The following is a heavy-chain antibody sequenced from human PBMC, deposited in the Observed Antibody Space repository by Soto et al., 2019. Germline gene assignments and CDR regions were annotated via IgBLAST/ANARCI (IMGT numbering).Heavy chain of an antibody. V-gene: IGHV3-23*01. J-gene: IGHJ4*02. CDR1: GFTFTSYA. CDR2: IGTRTGDL. CDR3: AKDKASGGY. Sequence: WGSLRPSCAASGFTFTSYAITFGRQGPWKGLEWVSSIGTRTGDLLYADSVKGRFTISRDNSRNTLYLQMNSLRTEDTAIYYCAKDKASGGYWGQGTLVTVSS. D-gene: IGHD2-15*01.